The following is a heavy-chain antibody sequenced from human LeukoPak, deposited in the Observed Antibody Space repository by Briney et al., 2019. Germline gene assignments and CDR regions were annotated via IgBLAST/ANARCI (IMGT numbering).Heavy chain of an antibody. V-gene: IGHV3-23*01. CDR3: GTGVVPAAINNWFDP. CDR1: GFTFSSYA. D-gene: IGHD2-2*01. J-gene: IGHJ5*02. CDR2: ISGSGGST. Sequence: GGSLRLSCAASGFTFSSYAMSWVRQAPGKGLEWVSAISGSGGSTYYADSVKGRFTISRDNSKNTLYLQMNSLRAEDTAVYYCGTGVVPAAINNWFDPWGQGTLVTVSS.